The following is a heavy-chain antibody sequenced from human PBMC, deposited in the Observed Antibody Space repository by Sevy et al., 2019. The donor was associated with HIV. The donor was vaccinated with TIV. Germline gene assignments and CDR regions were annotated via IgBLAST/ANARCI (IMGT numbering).Heavy chain of an antibody. V-gene: IGHV3-30*04. CDR2: ISHDGRNK. Sequence: GGSLRLSCAASGFTFSSNAMHWVRQAPGMGLEWVAVISHDGRNKYYADSVKGRFTISRDNSKNTLYLQMNSLRAEDTAVYYCARDPRTTVTIRGYFDYWGQGTLVTVSS. J-gene: IGHJ4*02. D-gene: IGHD4-17*01. CDR1: GFTFSSNA. CDR3: ARDPRTTVTIRGYFDY.